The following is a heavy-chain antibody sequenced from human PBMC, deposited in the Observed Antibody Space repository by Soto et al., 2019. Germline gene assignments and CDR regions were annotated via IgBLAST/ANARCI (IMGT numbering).Heavy chain of an antibody. V-gene: IGHV4-59*01. CDR3: ARANFYYFDY. J-gene: IGHJ4*02. CDR1: GGSISSYY. D-gene: IGHD1-1*01. Sequence: SETLSLTCTVSGGSISSYYWSWIRQPPGKGLEWIGYIYYSGSTNYNPSLKSRVTISVDTSKNQFSLKLSSVAAADTAVYYCARANFYYFDYWGQGTLVTVSS. CDR2: IYYSGST.